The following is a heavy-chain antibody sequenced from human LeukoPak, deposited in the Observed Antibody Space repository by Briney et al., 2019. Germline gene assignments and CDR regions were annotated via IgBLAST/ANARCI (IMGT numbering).Heavy chain of an antibody. CDR2: ISYDGSNK. V-gene: IGHV3-30*18. CDR1: GFTFSSYG. Sequence: GGSLRLSCAASGFTFSSYGMHWVRQAPGKGLEWVAVISYDGSNKYYADSVKGRFTVSRDNSKNTLYLQMNSLRAEDTAVYYCAKSRGSSGWYDWFDPWGQGTLVTVSS. D-gene: IGHD6-19*01. CDR3: AKSRGSSGWYDWFDP. J-gene: IGHJ5*02.